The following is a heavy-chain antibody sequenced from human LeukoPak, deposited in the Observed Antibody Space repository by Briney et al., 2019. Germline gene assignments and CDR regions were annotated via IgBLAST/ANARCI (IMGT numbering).Heavy chain of an antibody. CDR1: GGSFSGYY. CDR3: ARYSGSYIDY. CDR2: ISHSGST. J-gene: IGHJ4*02. D-gene: IGHD1-26*01. Sequence: KPSETLSLTCAVYGGSFSGYYWSWIRQPPGKGLEWIGEISHSGSTNYNPSLKSRVTISVDTSKNQFSLRLSSVTAADTAVYYCARYSGSYIDYWGQGTLVTVSS. V-gene: IGHV4-34*01.